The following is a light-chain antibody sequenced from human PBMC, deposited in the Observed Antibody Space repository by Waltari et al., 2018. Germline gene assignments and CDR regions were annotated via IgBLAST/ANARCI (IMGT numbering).Light chain of an antibody. Sequence: EIVLTQSPAILSVSPGEGATLPCRASQSVRDNLAWYQPQPGQAPRLLIFGASTRATGFPARFSGSGSGTEFTLTITSLQSEDSAVYFCQQYNGQPLTFGGGTKVEIK. CDR1: QSVRDN. V-gene: IGKV3-15*01. J-gene: IGKJ4*01. CDR3: QQYNGQPLT. CDR2: GAS.